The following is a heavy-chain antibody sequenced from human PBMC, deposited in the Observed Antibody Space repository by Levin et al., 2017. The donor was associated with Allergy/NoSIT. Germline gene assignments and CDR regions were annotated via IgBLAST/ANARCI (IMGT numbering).Heavy chain of an antibody. CDR2: INHSGST. Sequence: SETLSLTCAVYGGSFSGYYWSWIRQPPGKGLEWIGEINHSGSTNYNPSLKSRVTISVDTSKNQFSLKLSSVTAADTAVYYCARGHGSGKRFVPWGQGTLSPSPQ. D-gene: IGHD3-10*01. CDR1: GGSFSGYY. V-gene: IGHV4-34*01. CDR3: ARGHGSGKRFVP. J-gene: IGHJ5*02.